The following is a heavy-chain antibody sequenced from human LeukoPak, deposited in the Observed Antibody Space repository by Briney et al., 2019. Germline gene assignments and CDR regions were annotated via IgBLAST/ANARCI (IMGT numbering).Heavy chain of an antibody. J-gene: IGHJ4*02. CDR2: ISSSGSTI. CDR3: ARDRPYYDSSGYPPRFDY. D-gene: IGHD3-22*01. V-gene: IGHV3-48*04. Sequence: GGSLRLSCAASGFTFSSYSMNWVRQAPGKGLEWVSCISSSGSTIYYADSVKGRFTISRDNAKNSLYLQMNSLRAEDTAVYYCARDRPYYDSSGYPPRFDYGGQGTLVTVPS. CDR1: GFTFSSYS.